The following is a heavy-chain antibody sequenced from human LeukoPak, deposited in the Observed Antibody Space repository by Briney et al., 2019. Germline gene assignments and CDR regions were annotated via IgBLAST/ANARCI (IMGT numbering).Heavy chain of an antibody. Sequence: GASVKVSCKASGGTFTSYATSWVRQAPGQALEWTGGIIPIFGTANYAQKFQGRVTITADKSTSTAYMELSSLRSEDTAVYYCARGGSAAAGTFPLDYWGQGTLVTVSS. D-gene: IGHD6-13*01. CDR2: IIPIFGTA. CDR1: GGTFTSYA. CDR3: ARGGSAAAGTFPLDY. J-gene: IGHJ4*02. V-gene: IGHV1-69*06.